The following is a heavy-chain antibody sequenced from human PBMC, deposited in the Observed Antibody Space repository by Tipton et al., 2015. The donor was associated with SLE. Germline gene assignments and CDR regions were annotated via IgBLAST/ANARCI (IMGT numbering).Heavy chain of an antibody. J-gene: IGHJ5*02. V-gene: IGHV4-39*07. CDR3: ARAGGTGTNWFDP. CDR1: GGSISSSSYY. CDR2: IYYGGST. Sequence: TLSLTCTVSGGSISSSSYYWGWIRQPPGKGLEWIGSIYYGGSTYYNPSLKSRVTISVDTSKNQFSLKLSSVTAADTAVYYCARAGGTGTNWFDPWGQGTLVTVSS. D-gene: IGHD1-7*01.